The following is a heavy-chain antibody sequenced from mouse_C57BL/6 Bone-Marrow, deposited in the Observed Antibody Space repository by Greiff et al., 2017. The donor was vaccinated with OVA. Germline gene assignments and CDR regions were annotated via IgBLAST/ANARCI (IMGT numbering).Heavy chain of an antibody. CDR2: IWGVGST. Sequence: VKLMESGPGLVAPSQSLSITCTVSGFSLTSYGVDWVRQSPGKGLEWLGVIWGVGSTNYNSALKSRLSISKDNSKSQVFLKMNSLQTDDTAMYYCASSGYDAWFAYWGQGTLVTVSA. J-gene: IGHJ3*01. D-gene: IGHD2-2*01. V-gene: IGHV2-6*01. CDR3: ASSGYDAWFAY. CDR1: GFSLTSYG.